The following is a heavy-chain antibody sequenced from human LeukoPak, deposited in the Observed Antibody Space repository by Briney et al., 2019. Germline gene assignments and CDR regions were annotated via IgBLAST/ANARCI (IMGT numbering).Heavy chain of an antibody. CDR3: AKWHPITIFGVVNS. D-gene: IGHD3-3*01. CDR1: GFTFSSYG. Sequence: PGGSLRLSCAASGFTFSSYGMYWVRQAPGKGLEWVAFIRYDGSNKYYEDSVKGRFTISRDNSKNTLYLQMNSLRAEDTAVYYCAKWHPITIFGVVNSWGQGTLVTVSS. V-gene: IGHV3-30*02. J-gene: IGHJ5*02. CDR2: IRYDGSNK.